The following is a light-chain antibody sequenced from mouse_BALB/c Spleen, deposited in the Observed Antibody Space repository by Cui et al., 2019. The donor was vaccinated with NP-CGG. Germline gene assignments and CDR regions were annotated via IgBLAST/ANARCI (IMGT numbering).Light chain of an antibody. J-gene: IGLJ1*01. CDR1: TGAVTTSNY. CDR3: ALWYSNHWV. Sequence: QAVVTQESALPTSPGATVTLTCRSSTGAVTTSNYANWVQEKPDHLFTGLIGGTNNRVPGVPARFSGALIGDKAALTITGAQTEDEAIYFCALWYSNHWVFGGGTKLTVL. CDR2: GTN. V-gene: IGLV1*01.